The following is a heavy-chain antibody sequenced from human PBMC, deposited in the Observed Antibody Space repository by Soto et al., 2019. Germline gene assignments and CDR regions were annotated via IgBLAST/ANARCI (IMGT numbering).Heavy chain of an antibody. D-gene: IGHD6-19*01. Sequence: PSETLSLTCTVSGGSISSSIYYGCWIRRPPGKGLEWIGNIFYSGSTYYNPSLKSQVTISVDTSKNQFALKLSSVTAADTAVYYCARDPNVAVAGTGFDYWGQGTLVTVSS. V-gene: IGHV4-39*06. CDR2: IFYSGST. CDR3: ARDPNVAVAGTGFDY. CDR1: GGSISSSIYY. J-gene: IGHJ4*02.